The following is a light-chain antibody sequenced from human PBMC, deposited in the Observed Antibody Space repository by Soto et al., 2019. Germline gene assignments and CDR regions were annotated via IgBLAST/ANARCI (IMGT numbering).Light chain of an antibody. CDR2: GAS. CDR3: QQYNRWPFT. CDR1: QSVSSK. V-gene: IGKV3-15*01. J-gene: IGKJ3*01. Sequence: EIVMTQSPATLSVSPGEGATLSCRASQSVSSKLAWYQQKPGQAPRLLIYGASTRATGIPARFSGSGSGTEFTLIISSLQSGDFAVYYCQQYNRWPFTFGPGTKVDIK.